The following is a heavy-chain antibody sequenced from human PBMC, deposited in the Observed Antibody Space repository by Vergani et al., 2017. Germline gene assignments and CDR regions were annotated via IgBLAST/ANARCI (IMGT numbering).Heavy chain of an antibody. V-gene: IGHV3-72*01. D-gene: IGHD4-23*01. Sequence: EVQLVESGGGLVQPGGSLRLSCAASGFTFSDHYMDWVRQAPGKGLEWVGRTRNKANSYTTEYAASVKGRFTISRDDSKNSLYLQMNSLKTEDTAVYYCASYGGNPYYYYYGMDVWGQGTTVTVSS. J-gene: IGHJ6*02. CDR2: TRNKANSYTT. CDR3: ASYGGNPYYYYYGMDV. CDR1: GFTFSDHY.